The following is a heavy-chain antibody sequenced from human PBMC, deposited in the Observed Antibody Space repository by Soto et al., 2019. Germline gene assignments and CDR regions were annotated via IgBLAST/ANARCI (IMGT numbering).Heavy chain of an antibody. J-gene: IGHJ5*02. V-gene: IGHV4-31*03. Sequence: SETLSLTCTVSGGSISSGGYYWSWIRQHPGKGLEWIGYIYYSGSTYYNPSLKSRVTISVDTSKNQFSLKLSSVTAADTAVYYCARGRRFLEWLLFDSGDWFDPWGQGTLVTVSS. CDR2: IYYSGST. CDR3: ARGRRFLEWLLFDSGDWFDP. D-gene: IGHD3-3*01. CDR1: GGSISSGGYY.